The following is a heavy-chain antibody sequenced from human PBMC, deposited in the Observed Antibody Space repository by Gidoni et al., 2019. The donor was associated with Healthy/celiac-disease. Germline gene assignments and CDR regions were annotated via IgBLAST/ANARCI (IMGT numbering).Heavy chain of an antibody. D-gene: IGHD1-26*01. V-gene: IGHV3-23*01. CDR3: VRLVGRSFDI. CDR2: ISGSGGST. CDR1: GFTFSSYA. J-gene: IGHJ3*02. Sequence: EVQLLESGGGLVQPGGSLRLSCAASGFTFSSYAMSWVRQAPGKGLEWVSAISGSGGSTYYGDSVKGRFNIFRDNSKNTLYLQMNSLRAEDTAVYYCVRLVGRSFDIWGQGTMVTVSS.